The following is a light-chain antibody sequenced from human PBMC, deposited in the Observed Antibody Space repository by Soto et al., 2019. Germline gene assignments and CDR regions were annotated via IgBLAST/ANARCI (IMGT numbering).Light chain of an antibody. V-gene: IGLV2-14*01. CDR2: EVS. CDR1: SSDVGGYNY. CDR3: SSYRSSRIVV. Sequence: QSALTQPASVSGSPGQSITISCTGTSSDVGGYNYVSWYQQHPGKAPKLMVSEVSNRPSGVSNRFSGSKSGNTASLTISGLQAEDEADYYCSSYRSSRIVVFGGGTKLTVL. J-gene: IGLJ2*01.